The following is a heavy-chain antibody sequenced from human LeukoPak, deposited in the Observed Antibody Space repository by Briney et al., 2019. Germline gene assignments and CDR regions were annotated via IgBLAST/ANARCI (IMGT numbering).Heavy chain of an antibody. CDR3: AKGYSGWYMSFDY. J-gene: IGHJ4*02. D-gene: IGHD6-19*01. Sequence: GSLRLSCAASRFTFSSYAMSWVRQAPGKGLEWVSAISGSGGSTYYADSVKGRFTISRDNSKNTLYLQMNSLRAEDTAVYYCAKGYSGWYMSFDYWGQGTLVTVSS. CDR1: RFTFSSYA. CDR2: ISGSGGST. V-gene: IGHV3-23*01.